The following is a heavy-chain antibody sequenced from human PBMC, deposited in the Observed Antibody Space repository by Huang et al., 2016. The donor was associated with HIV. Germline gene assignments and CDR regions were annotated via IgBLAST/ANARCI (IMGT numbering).Heavy chain of an antibody. V-gene: IGHV1-46*01. CDR2: INPDVDST. J-gene: IGHJ6*02. CDR1: GYTFTSYS. Sequence: QVQLVQSGAEVKKPGASVKVSCKTSGYTFTSYSIHWVRQAPGQGLGGMGIINPDVDSTSYAPKFQGRVTMTRDTSTSTVYMELSSLRSEDTAMYYCAREGQGYAMDVWGQGTTVTVSS. CDR3: AREGQGYAMDV.